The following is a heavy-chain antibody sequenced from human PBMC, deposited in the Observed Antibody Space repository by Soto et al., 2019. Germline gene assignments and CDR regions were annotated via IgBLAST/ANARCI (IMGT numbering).Heavy chain of an antibody. D-gene: IGHD6-6*01. CDR3: ASRDNSSSPTGRFDY. V-gene: IGHV4-34*01. CDR2: INHSGST. J-gene: IGHJ4*02. Sequence: PSETLSLTCAVYGGSFSGYYWSWIRQPPGKGLEWIGDINHSGSTNYNPSLKSRVTISVDTSKNQFSLKLSSVTAADTAVYYCASRDNSSSPTGRFDYWGKGTLVTVSS. CDR1: GGSFSGYY.